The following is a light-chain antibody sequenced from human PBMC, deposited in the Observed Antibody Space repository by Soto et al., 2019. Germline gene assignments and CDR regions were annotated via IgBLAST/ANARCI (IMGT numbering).Light chain of an antibody. CDR3: QQTYSTPWT. Sequence: DIQMTQSPSSLSASVGDRVAITCRASQSISTYLNWYQQKPGNAPKLLIYSASGFQSGVPSRFTGSGSGADFTLTISSLQPEDFATYYCQQTYSTPWTFGQGTKVDIK. V-gene: IGKV1-39*01. CDR1: QSISTY. CDR2: SAS. J-gene: IGKJ1*01.